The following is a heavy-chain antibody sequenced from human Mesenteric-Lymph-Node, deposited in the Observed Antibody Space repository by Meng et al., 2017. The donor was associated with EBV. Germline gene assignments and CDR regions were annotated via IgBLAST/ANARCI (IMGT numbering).Heavy chain of an antibody. J-gene: IGHJ5*02. CDR2: IYYTGST. Sequence: QLHLQEPGPGLVKPSETLSLTCTVSGAYISSSNYYWGWIRQPPGKGLEWIGSIYYTGSTYYNPSLKRRLTISLDTSKKQFSLKLFSVTAADTAIYYCGRLPLEVEVVAPWSWGQGTLVTVSS. CDR3: GRLPLEVEVVAPWS. V-gene: IGHV4-39*01. CDR1: GAYISSSNYY. D-gene: IGHD2-21*01.